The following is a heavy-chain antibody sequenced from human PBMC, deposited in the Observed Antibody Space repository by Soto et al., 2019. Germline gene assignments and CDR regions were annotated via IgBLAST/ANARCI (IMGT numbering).Heavy chain of an antibody. J-gene: IGHJ4*02. V-gene: IGHV5-51*01. CDR2: IYPGDSDT. CDR1: YW. Sequence: YWIGWVRQMPGKGLEWMGIIYPGDSDTRYSPSFQGQVTISADKSISTAYLQWSSLKASDTAMYYCARSGRLVGATQFDYWGQGTLVTVSS. D-gene: IGHD1-26*01. CDR3: ARSGRLVGATQFDY.